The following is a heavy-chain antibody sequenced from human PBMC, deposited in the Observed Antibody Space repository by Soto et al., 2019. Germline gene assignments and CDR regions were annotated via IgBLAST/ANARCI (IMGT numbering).Heavy chain of an antibody. J-gene: IGHJ4*02. CDR3: ARVVPSGGSCYADY. CDR1: GFTVSSNY. CDR2: IYSGGST. Sequence: GGSLRLSCAASGFTVSSNYMSWVRQAPGKGLEWVSVIYSGGSTYYADSVKGRFTISRHNSKNTLYLQMNSLRAEDTAVYYSARVVPSGGSCYADYWGQGTLVTVSS. V-gene: IGHV3-53*04. D-gene: IGHD2-15*01.